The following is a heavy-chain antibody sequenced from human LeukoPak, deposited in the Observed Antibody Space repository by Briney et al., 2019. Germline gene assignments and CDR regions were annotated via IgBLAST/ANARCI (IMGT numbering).Heavy chain of an antibody. D-gene: IGHD1-26*01. V-gene: IGHV3-7*04. CDR3: ARGRGVGATALDY. Sequence: GGSLRLSCAASGFTVSSNYMTWVRQAPGKGLEWVANIKQDGTEKYYVDSVKGRFTISRDNAKNSLYLQMNSLRAEDTAVYYCARGRGVGATALDYWGQGTLVTVSS. CDR2: IKQDGTEK. J-gene: IGHJ4*02. CDR1: GFTVSSNY.